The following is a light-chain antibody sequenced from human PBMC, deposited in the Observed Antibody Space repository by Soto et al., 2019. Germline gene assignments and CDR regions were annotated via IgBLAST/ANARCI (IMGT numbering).Light chain of an antibody. Sequence: EIVMTQSPATLSVSPGERATLSCRASQSVSSNLAWYQLKPGQAPRILIYRASTRATGVPARFSGSGSGTEFTLTISSLQSEDFAVYYCQQYNNWPPKTFGQGTKVDIK. CDR1: QSVSSN. CDR3: QQYNNWPPKT. CDR2: RAS. V-gene: IGKV3-15*01. J-gene: IGKJ1*01.